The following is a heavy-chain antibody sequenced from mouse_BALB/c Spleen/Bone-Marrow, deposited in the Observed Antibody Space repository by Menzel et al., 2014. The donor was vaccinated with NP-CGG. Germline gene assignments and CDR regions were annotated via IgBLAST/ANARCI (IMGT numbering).Heavy chain of an antibody. V-gene: IGHV1-80*01. Sequence: QVQLQQSGAELVRPGSSVKISCKASGYTLSNYWMNWMKQRPGQGLEWIGQIYPGDGDTNYIGKFTGKATLTADKPSSTAYMQLSSLTSEDSAVYFCASRGDYSYAMDYWGQGTSVTVSS. CDR1: GYTLSNYW. D-gene: IGHD1-1*01. CDR2: IYPGDGDT. J-gene: IGHJ4*01. CDR3: ASRGDYSYAMDY.